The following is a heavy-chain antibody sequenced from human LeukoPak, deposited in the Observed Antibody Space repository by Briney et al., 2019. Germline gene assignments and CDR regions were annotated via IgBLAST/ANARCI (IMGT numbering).Heavy chain of an antibody. CDR1: GFTFSSYW. D-gene: IGHD2-2*01. V-gene: IGHV3-7*03. CDR2: IKQDGSEK. Sequence: GGSLRLSCAASGFTFSSYWMSWVRQAPGKGLEWVANIKQDGSEKYYVDSVKGRFTISRDNAKNSLYLQMNSLRAEDTAVYYCAGSLGYCSSTSCYYYGMDVWGKGTTVTVSS. CDR3: AGSLGYCSSTSCYYYGMDV. J-gene: IGHJ6*04.